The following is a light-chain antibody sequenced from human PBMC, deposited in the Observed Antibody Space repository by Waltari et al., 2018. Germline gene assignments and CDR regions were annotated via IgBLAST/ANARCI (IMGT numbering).Light chain of an antibody. CDR2: GAS. V-gene: IGKV1-39*01. Sequence: DIQMTQSPSSLSASVGDRVTITCRASQSISSYLNWYKQKPGKAPKLLIYGASSLQSGVPSRFSGSGSGTDFTLTISSLQPEDFATYYCQQSYSTPRITFGQGTRLEIK. CDR3: QQSYSTPRIT. J-gene: IGKJ5*01. CDR1: QSISSY.